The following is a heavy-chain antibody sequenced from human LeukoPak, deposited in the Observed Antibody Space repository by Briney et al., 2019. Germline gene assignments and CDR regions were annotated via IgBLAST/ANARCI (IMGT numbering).Heavy chain of an antibody. CDR1: GFTFSSYA. CDR2: ISYDGSNK. D-gene: IGHD6-13*01. V-gene: IGHV3-30-3*02. Sequence: GGSLRLSCAASGFTFSSYAMHWVRQAPGKGLEWVAVISYDGSNKYYADSVKGRFTISRDNSKNTLYLQMNSLRAEDTAVYYCAKKRQPLSIAAAGSLYFDYWGQGTLVTVSS. J-gene: IGHJ4*02. CDR3: AKKRQPLSIAAAGSLYFDY.